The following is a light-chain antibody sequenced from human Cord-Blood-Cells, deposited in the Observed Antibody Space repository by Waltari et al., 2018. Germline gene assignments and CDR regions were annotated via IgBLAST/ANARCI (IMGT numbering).Light chain of an antibody. Sequence: EIVITQSPATLSLSPGQRATLSCRASQSVSSNLAWYQQKPGQAPRLLISGASTRATGIPARFSGSGSGTEFTLTISSLQSEDFAVYYCQQYNNWPMYTFGQGTKLEIK. J-gene: IGKJ2*01. CDR3: QQYNNWPMYT. CDR2: GAS. V-gene: IGKV3-15*01. CDR1: QSVSSN.